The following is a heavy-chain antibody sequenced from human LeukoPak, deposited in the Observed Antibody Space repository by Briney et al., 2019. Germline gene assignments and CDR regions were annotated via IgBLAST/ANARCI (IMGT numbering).Heavy chain of an antibody. CDR3: ARVRGSYCLDY. D-gene: IGHD3-16*01. CDR2: IKQDGSEK. V-gene: IGHV3-7*01. CDR1: GFTFSSYW. Sequence: GSLRLSCEASGFTFSSYWMSWVRQAPGKGLEWVANIKQDGSEKYYVDSVKGRFTISRDNAKNSLYLQMNSLRAEDTAVYYCARVRGSYCLDYWGQGTLVTVSS. J-gene: IGHJ4*02.